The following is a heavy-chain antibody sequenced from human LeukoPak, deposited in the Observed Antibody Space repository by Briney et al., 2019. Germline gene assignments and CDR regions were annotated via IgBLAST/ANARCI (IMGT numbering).Heavy chain of an antibody. CDR2: IIPIFGTA. Sequence: SVKVSCKASGGTFSSYAISWVRQAPGQGLEWMGGIIPIFGTANYAQKFQGRVTITADESTSTAYMELSSLRPEDTAVYYCASSVVPAAIAWFDPWGQGTLVTVSS. CDR1: GGTFSSYA. V-gene: IGHV1-69*13. CDR3: ASSVVPAAIAWFDP. J-gene: IGHJ5*02. D-gene: IGHD2-2*02.